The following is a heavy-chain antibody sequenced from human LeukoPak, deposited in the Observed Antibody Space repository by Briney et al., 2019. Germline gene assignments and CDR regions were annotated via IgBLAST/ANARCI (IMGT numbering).Heavy chain of an antibody. CDR3: ASGWSISGWYNYWFDP. CDR2: INPNSGDT. CDR1: GYTFTGYY. D-gene: IGHD6-19*01. Sequence: ASVKVSCKASGYTFTGYYMHWVRQAPGQGLEWMGWINPNSGDTNYAQKFQGRVTMTRDTSITTAYMELSRLRSDDTAVYYCASGWSISGWYNYWFDPWGQGTLVTVSS. V-gene: IGHV1-2*02. J-gene: IGHJ5*02.